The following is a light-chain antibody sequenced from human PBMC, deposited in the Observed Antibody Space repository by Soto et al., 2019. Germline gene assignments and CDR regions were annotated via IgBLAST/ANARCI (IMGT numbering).Light chain of an antibody. CDR1: SSNIGSNT. CDR3: AAWDGSLNGWV. Sequence: QSVLTQARSASGTPGQRVTISCSGSSSNIGSNTVSWYQQVPGTAPKVLIYSNVQRPSGVPDRFSGSKSGTSASLAIGGLQSEDEAVYYCAAWDGSLNGWVFGGGTKLTVL. V-gene: IGLV1-44*01. CDR2: SNV. J-gene: IGLJ3*02.